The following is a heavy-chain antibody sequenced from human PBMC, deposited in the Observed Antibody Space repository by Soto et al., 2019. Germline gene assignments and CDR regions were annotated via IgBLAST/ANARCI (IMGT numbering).Heavy chain of an antibody. CDR2: ISGSGGST. D-gene: IGHD3-22*01. J-gene: IGHJ4*02. V-gene: IGHV3-23*01. Sequence: EVQLLESGGGLVQPGGSLRLSCAASGFTFSSYAMSWVRQAPGKGLEWVSAISGSGGSTYYADSVKGRFTISRDNSKNTLYLQMNSLRAEDTAVYYCARVMYYYDSSGYSMGYFDYWGQGTLVTVSS. CDR3: ARVMYYYDSSGYSMGYFDY. CDR1: GFTFSSYA.